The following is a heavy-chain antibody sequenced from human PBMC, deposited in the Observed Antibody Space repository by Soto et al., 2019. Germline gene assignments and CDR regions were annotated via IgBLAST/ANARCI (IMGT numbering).Heavy chain of an antibody. CDR1: GFTFSSYG. D-gene: IGHD3-16*02. CDR3: ARLFPDYVWGSYRSNGMDV. Sequence: GGSLRLSCAASGFTFSSYGMHWVRQAPGKGLEWVAVIWYDGSNKYYADSVKGRFTISRDNSKNTLYLQMNSLRAEDTAVYYCARLFPDYVWGSYRSNGMDVWGQGTTVTVSS. V-gene: IGHV3-33*01. J-gene: IGHJ6*02. CDR2: IWYDGSNK.